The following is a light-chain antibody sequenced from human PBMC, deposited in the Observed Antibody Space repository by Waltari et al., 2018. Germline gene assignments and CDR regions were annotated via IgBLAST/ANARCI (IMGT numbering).Light chain of an antibody. CDR1: QSISDW. Sequence: DIQMTQSPSTLSASVGDRVTITCRASQSISDWLAWYQQKPGKAPELLIYKTSILESWVPSRFSGSGSGTEFTLTITSMQPDDFATYFCQHYNSYSPWTFGQGTKVEIK. J-gene: IGKJ1*01. CDR3: QHYNSYSPWT. CDR2: KTS. V-gene: IGKV1-5*03.